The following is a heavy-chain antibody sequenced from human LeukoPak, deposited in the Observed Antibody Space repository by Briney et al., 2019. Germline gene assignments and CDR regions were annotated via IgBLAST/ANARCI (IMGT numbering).Heavy chain of an antibody. Sequence: GGSLRLSCAASGFTFSSYGMHWVRQAPGKGLEWVAVIWYDGSNKYYADSVKGRFTISRDNSKNTLYLQMNSLRAEDTAVYYCAREPPYFDWLPGTYYYYGMDVWGQGTTVTVSS. CDR1: GFTFSSYG. J-gene: IGHJ6*02. CDR2: IWYDGSNK. D-gene: IGHD3-9*01. CDR3: AREPPYFDWLPGTYYYYGMDV. V-gene: IGHV3-33*01.